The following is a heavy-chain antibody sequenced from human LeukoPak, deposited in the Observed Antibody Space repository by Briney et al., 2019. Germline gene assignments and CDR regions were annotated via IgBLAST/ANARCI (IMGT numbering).Heavy chain of an antibody. J-gene: IGHJ5*02. CDR2: INAGNGNT. Sequence: GASVKVSCKASGYTFTSYAMHWVRQAPGQRLEWMGWINAGNGNTKYSQKFQGRVTITRDTSASTAYMELSGLRSEDTAVYYCARASRIAWSNWFDPWGQGTLVTVSS. V-gene: IGHV1-3*01. CDR1: GYTFTSYA. CDR3: ARASRIAWSNWFDP. D-gene: IGHD6-6*01.